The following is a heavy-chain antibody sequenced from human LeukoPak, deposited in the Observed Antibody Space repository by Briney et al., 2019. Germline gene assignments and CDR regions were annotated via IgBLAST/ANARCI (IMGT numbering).Heavy chain of an antibody. D-gene: IGHD6-19*01. Sequence: GGSLRLSCAASGFTFSNHWMHWVRQAPGKGLMWVSRINRGGSRTDYADSVKGRFTISRDDAKNTLYLQMNSLRAEDTAVYYCAKQAFITVAGTVDYWGQGTLVTVSS. CDR3: AKQAFITVAGTVDY. J-gene: IGHJ4*02. CDR1: GFTFSNHW. CDR2: INRGGSRT. V-gene: IGHV3-74*01.